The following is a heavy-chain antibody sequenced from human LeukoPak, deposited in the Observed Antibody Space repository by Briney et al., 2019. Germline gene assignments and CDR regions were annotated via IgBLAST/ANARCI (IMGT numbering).Heavy chain of an antibody. CDR1: GFTFSSYG. D-gene: IGHD2-15*01. Sequence: PGGSLRLSCAASGFTFSSYGMHWARQAPGKGLEGVAVIWYDGSNKYYADSAKGRFTISRDNSNNTLYLQMNSLRAEDTAVYYCARTGYCSGGSCYGFDYWGQGTLVTVSS. CDR2: IWYDGSNK. J-gene: IGHJ4*02. V-gene: IGHV3-33*01. CDR3: ARTGYCSGGSCYGFDY.